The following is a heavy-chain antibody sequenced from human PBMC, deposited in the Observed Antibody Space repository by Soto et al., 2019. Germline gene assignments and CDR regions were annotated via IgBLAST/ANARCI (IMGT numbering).Heavy chain of an antibody. CDR3: ARPTTVVTLDAFDI. D-gene: IGHD4-17*01. Sequence: GESLKISCNGSDYSFTSYWIGWVRQMPGKGLEWMGIIYPGDSDTRYSPSFQGQVTISADKSISTAYLQWSSLKASDTAMYYCARPTTVVTLDAFDIWGQGTMVTVSS. CDR1: DYSFTSYW. V-gene: IGHV5-51*01. J-gene: IGHJ3*02. CDR2: IYPGDSDT.